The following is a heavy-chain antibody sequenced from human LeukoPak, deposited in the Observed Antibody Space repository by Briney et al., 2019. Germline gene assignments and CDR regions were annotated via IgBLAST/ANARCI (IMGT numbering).Heavy chain of an antibody. J-gene: IGHJ6*04. CDR1: GFTFSSYW. V-gene: IGHV3-74*01. D-gene: IGHD4-17*01. CDR3: ARVPDYGPLYYYYGMDV. Sequence: GGSLRLSCAASGFTFSSYWMHWVRQAPGKGLVWVSRISSDGSSTSYADSVKGRFTISRDNAKNMLYLQMNSLRAEDTAVYYCARVPDYGPLYYYYGMDVWGKGTTVTVSS. CDR2: ISSDGSST.